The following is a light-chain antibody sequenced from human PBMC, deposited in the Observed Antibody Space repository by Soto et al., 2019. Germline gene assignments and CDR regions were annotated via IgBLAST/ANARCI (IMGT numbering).Light chain of an antibody. CDR2: RTS. CDR1: QSVSSN. CDR3: QQYNNWPRAT. V-gene: IGKV3-15*01. Sequence: EIVMTQSPVTLSVSPGERATLSCWAGQSVSSNLAWYQQKPGQAPRLLMFRTSSRATGFPARFSGSGSGTEFNLTISSLQSEDFGVYYCQQYNNWPRATFGGGTKVDI. J-gene: IGKJ4*01.